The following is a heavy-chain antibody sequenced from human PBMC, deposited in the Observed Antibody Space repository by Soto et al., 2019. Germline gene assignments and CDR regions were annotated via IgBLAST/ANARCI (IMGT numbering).Heavy chain of an antibody. CDR2: IYWDDDK. CDR1: GFSLSTSGVG. J-gene: IGHJ4*02. V-gene: IGHV2-5*02. Sequence: SGPTLVKPTQTLTLTCTFSGFSLSTSGVGVGWIRQPPGKALEWLALIYWDDDKRYSPSLKSRLTITKDTSKNQVVLTMTNMDPVDTATYYCAHISRPLSDSYGYYFDYWGQGTLVTVSS. CDR3: AHISRPLSDSYGYYFDY. D-gene: IGHD5-18*01.